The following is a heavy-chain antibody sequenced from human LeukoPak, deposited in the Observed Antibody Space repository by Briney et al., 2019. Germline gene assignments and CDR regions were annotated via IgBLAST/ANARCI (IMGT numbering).Heavy chain of an antibody. Sequence: AGGSLRLSCAVSGYMFSDYYMSWIRQAPEKGLEWLSYISHSGSTIYYADSVKGRFTVSRDNAKSSLYLQMNNLRAEDTALYYCATYGSGSGTFFDSWGQGTLVTVSS. V-gene: IGHV3-11*04. CDR2: ISHSGSTI. J-gene: IGHJ4*01. D-gene: IGHD3-10*01. CDR3: ATYGSGSGTFFDS. CDR1: GYMFSDYY.